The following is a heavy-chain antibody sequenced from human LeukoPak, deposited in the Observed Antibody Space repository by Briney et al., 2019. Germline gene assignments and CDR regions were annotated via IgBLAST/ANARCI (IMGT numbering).Heavy chain of an antibody. J-gene: IGHJ4*02. D-gene: IGHD3-22*01. CDR3: ARDYGYYDSSGYPHYYFDY. V-gene: IGHV3-48*02. Sequence: GGSLRLSCAASGFTFSSYSMNWVRQAPGKGLEWVSYISSSSSAIYYADSVKGRFTISRDNAKSSLYLQMNSLRDEDTAVYYCARDYGYYDSSGYPHYYFDYWGQGTLVTVSS. CDR1: GFTFSSYS. CDR2: ISSSSSAI.